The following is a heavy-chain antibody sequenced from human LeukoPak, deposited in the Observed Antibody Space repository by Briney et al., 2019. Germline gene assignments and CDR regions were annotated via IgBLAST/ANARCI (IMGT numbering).Heavy chain of an antibody. CDR3: AREGPYYGMDV. CDR2: IYGGGDT. J-gene: IGHJ6*02. D-gene: IGHD2-21*01. V-gene: IGHV3-53*01. Sequence: PGGSLRLSCAASGFTFRDSAMSWVRQAPGKGLEWVSTIYGGGDTYYEDSVKGRFTISRDNSRNTLHLQLNSLRVEDTAQYYCAREGPYYGMDVWGQGTTVTVS. CDR1: GFTFRDSA.